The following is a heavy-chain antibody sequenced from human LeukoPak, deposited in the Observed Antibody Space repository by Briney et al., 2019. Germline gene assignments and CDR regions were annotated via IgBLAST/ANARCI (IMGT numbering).Heavy chain of an antibody. J-gene: IGHJ4*02. CDR1: GDGVSSNSAA. D-gene: IGHD3-10*01. CDR3: ARGPLYYYFDY. CDR2: TYYRSKWYN. V-gene: IGHV6-1*01. Sequence: SQTLSLTCAISGDGVSSNSAAWNWISQSPSRGLEWLGRTYYRSKWYNDYAVSVKSRITINPDTSKNQFSLQPNSVTPEDTAVYYCARGPLYYYFDYWGQGTLVTVSS.